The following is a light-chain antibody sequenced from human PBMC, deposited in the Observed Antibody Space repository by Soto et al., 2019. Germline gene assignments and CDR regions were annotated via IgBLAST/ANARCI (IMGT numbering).Light chain of an antibody. J-gene: IGLJ1*01. CDR1: SSDVGAYNH. CDR3: CSYTTSRTLV. V-gene: IGLV2-14*01. CDR2: EVS. Sequence: QSVLTQPASVSGFPGQSITISCTGTSSDVGAYNHVSWYQQHPGKAPQLIIYEVSNRPSGLSNRFSASKSGNTASLTISGLQAEDEADYYCCSYTTSRTLVFGTGTKVTVL.